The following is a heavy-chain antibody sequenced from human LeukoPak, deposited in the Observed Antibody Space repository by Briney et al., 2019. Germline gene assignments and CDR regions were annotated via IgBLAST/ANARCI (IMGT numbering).Heavy chain of an antibody. J-gene: IGHJ6*02. Sequence: ASVKVSCKASGYTFTSYGISWVRQASGQGLEWMGWISAYNGNTNYAQKLQGRVTMTTDTSTSTAYMELRSLRSDDTAVYYCARDQAYYDFWSGQKALYYYGMDVWGQGTTVTVSS. CDR3: ARDQAYYDFWSGQKALYYYGMDV. CDR2: ISAYNGNT. V-gene: IGHV1-18*01. CDR1: GYTFTSYG. D-gene: IGHD3-3*01.